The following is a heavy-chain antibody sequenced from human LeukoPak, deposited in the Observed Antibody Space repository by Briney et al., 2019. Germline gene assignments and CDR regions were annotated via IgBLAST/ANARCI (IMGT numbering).Heavy chain of an antibody. CDR1: GYTFTGYY. J-gene: IGHJ1*01. Sequence: ASVKVSCKASGYTFTGYYMHWVRQAPGQGLEWMGWINPNTGNTNYAQKFQGRVTMTRDTSISTAYMELNWLTSDDTALYYCAREYSASEHWGQGTLVTVSS. CDR3: AREYSASEH. D-gene: IGHD5-12*01. CDR2: INPNTGNT. V-gene: IGHV1-2*02.